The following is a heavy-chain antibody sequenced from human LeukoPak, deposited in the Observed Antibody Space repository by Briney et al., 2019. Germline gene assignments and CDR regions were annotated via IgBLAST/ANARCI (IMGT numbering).Heavy chain of an antibody. Sequence: GGSLRLSCAASGFTFSSYWMHWVRQAPGKGLVWVSRINSDGSSTSYADSVKGRFTISRDNAKNTLYLQMNSLRAEDTAVYYCAIDDYYYYGMDVWGQGTTVTVSS. J-gene: IGHJ6*02. CDR3: AIDDYYYYGMDV. CDR2: INSDGSST. V-gene: IGHV3-74*01. CDR1: GFTFSSYW.